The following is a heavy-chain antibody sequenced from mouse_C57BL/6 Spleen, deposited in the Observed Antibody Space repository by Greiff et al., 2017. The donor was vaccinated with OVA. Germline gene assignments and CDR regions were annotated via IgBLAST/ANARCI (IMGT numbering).Heavy chain of an antibody. CDR3: ARVGYDYDAWFAY. D-gene: IGHD2-4*01. CDR2: INYDGSST. CDR1: GFTFSDYY. Sequence: EVHLVESEGGLVQPGSSMKLSCTASGFTFSDYYMAWVRQVPEKGLEWVANINYDGSSTYYLDSLKSRFIISRDNAKNILYLQMSSLKSEDTATYYCARVGYDYDAWFAYWGQGTLVTVSA. V-gene: IGHV5-16*01. J-gene: IGHJ3*01.